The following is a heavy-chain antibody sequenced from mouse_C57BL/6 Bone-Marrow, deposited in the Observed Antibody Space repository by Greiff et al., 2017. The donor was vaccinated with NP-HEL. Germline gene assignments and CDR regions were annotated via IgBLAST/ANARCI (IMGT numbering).Heavy chain of an antibody. Sequence: QVQLQQSGAELVRPGTSVKMSCKASGYTFTNYWIGWAKQRPGHGLEWIGDIYPGGGYTNYNEKFKGKATLTADKSSSTAYMQFSSLTSEDSAIYYCARSRITTVVSYWYFDVWGTGTTVTVSS. CDR3: ARSRITTVVSYWYFDV. CDR2: IYPGGGYT. V-gene: IGHV1-63*01. D-gene: IGHD1-1*01. J-gene: IGHJ1*03. CDR1: GYTFTNYW.